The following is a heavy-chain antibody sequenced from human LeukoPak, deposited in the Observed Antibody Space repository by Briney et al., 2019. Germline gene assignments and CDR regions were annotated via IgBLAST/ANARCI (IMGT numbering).Heavy chain of an antibody. V-gene: IGHV4-39*07. CDR1: GGSISSSSYY. D-gene: IGHD3-10*01. J-gene: IGHJ5*02. CDR3: ASDRITMVRGVFDP. Sequence: SETLSLTCTVSGGSISSSSYYWGWIRQPPGKGLEWIGSIYYSGSTYYNPSLKSRVTISVDTSKNQFSLKLSSVTAADTAVYYCASDRITMVRGVFDPWGQGTLVTVSS. CDR2: IYYSGST.